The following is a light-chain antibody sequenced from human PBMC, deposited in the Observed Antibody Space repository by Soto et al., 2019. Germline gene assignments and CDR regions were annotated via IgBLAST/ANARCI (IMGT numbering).Light chain of an antibody. Sequence: EIVMTQSPATLSVSPGERATLSCRASRSVSSNLAWYQQKPGQAPRLLIYGASTRATGIPGRFSGSGSGTEFTLTISSLQSEDFAVYYCQQYNNWPPLTFGGGTRLEIK. V-gene: IGKV3-15*01. J-gene: IGKJ5*01. CDR2: GAS. CDR1: RSVSSN. CDR3: QQYNNWPPLT.